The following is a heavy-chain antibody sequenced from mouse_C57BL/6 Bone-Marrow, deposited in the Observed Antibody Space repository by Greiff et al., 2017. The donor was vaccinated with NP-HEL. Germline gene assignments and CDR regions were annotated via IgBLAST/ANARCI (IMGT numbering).Heavy chain of an antibody. CDR1: GYTFTSYW. D-gene: IGHD2-14*01. V-gene: IGHV1-55*01. J-gene: IGHJ1*03. Sequence: QVQLQQPGAELVKPGASVKMSCKASGYTFTSYWITWVKQRPGQGLEWIGDIYPGSGSTNYNEKFKSKATLTVDTSSSTAYMQLSSLTSEDSAVYYGARRGGYHWYFDVWGTGTTVTVSS. CDR3: ARRGGYHWYFDV. CDR2: IYPGSGST.